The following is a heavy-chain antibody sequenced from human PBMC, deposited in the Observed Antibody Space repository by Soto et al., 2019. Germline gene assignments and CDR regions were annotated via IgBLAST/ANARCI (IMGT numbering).Heavy chain of an antibody. Sequence: ASVKVSCKASGYTFASYGITWVRQAPGQGLEWMGWISAYSGNTNYAQKVQGRVTMTTDTSTSTAYMELRSLRSDDTAVYYCARERCSGTICYPLLGYYMDVWGKGTTVTVSS. J-gene: IGHJ6*03. CDR2: ISAYSGNT. CDR3: ARERCSGTICYPLLGYYMDV. CDR1: GYTFASYG. D-gene: IGHD2-15*01. V-gene: IGHV1-18*01.